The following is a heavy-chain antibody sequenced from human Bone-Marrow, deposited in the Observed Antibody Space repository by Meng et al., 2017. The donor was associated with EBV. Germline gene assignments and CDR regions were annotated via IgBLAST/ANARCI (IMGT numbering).Heavy chain of an antibody. CDR2: ISGSGGST. CDR3: ARSRYCSSTSCYVYLEE. D-gene: IGHD2-2*01. J-gene: IGHJ4*02. CDR1: GFTFSSYA. V-gene: IGHV3-23*01. Sequence: EVQLLESGGGLVQPGGSLRLSGAALGFTFSSYAMSWVRQAPGKGLEWVSAISGSGGSTYYADSVKGRFTISRDNSKNTLYLQMNSLRADDTAVYYCARSRYCSSTSCYVYLEEWGQGTLGTVAS.